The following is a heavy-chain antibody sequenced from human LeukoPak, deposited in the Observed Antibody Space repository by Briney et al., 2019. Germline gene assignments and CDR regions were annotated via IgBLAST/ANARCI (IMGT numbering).Heavy chain of an antibody. V-gene: IGHV3-23*01. J-gene: IGHJ4*02. CDR3: AKDQVPDGLYDIDY. CDR2: ITGGSGLI. CDR1: GFTSSTYA. D-gene: IGHD3-9*01. Sequence: PGGSLRLSCVASGFTSSTYAMNWVRHVPGKGLEWVSVITGGSGLIRYADSVKGRFTISRDNSKSTVYLQMNSLRAEDTAIYYCAKDQVPDGLYDIDYWGQGTLVTVSS.